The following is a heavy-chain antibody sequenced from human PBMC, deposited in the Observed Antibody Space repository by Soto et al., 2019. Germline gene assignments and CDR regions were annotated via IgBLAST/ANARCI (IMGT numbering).Heavy chain of an antibody. CDR3: ARDTGTYPYYFDY. CDR2: IHHSGST. Sequence: SETLSLTCTVSGGSISSGENFWNWIRQSPGKGLEWIGYIHHSGSTYYNPSLKSRLTISVDTSKNQISLKLNSVTAADTAVYYCARDTGTYPYYFDYWGQGTQVTVSS. V-gene: IGHV4-30-4*01. D-gene: IGHD1-26*01. J-gene: IGHJ4*02. CDR1: GGSISSGENF.